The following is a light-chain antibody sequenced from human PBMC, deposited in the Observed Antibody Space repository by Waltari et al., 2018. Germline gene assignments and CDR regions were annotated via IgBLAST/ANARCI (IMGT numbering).Light chain of an antibody. CDR2: EVS. CDR3: SSYAGSNTYVL. Sequence: QSALTQPPSASGSPGQSVTISCTGTSSDVGGYNYVSWYQQHPGKVPKLVIFEVSKRPSGGPDRVSGSRSGKPASLTVSGLQAEDEADYYCSSYAGSNTYVLFGGGTKLTVL. J-gene: IGLJ2*01. V-gene: IGLV2-8*01. CDR1: SSDVGGYNY.